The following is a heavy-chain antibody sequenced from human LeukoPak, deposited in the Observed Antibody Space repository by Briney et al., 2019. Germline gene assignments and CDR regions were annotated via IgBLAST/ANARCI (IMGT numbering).Heavy chain of an antibody. V-gene: IGHV4-59*01. J-gene: IGHJ4*02. CDR3: ARQAYCSSSSCYPFDY. Sequence: SETLSLTCTVSGGSISGYYWSWIRQPPGKGLEWIGYIYYSGSTNYNPSRKSRVSISVATSKNQFSLKLSSVTAADTAVYYCARQAYCSSSSCYPFDYWGRGTLVTVSS. CDR1: GGSISGYY. CDR2: IYYSGST. D-gene: IGHD2-2*01.